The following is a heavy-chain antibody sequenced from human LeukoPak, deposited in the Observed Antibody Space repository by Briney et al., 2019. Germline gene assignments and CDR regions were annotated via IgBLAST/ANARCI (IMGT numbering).Heavy chain of an antibody. CDR2: IYTSGST. J-gene: IGHJ4*02. CDR3: ARVTTGGYYNY. D-gene: IGHD3-22*01. V-gene: IGHV4-61*02. Sequence: PSQTLSLTCSVSGGSTCSGSYYGSWIRQPAGKGLEWIGRIYTSGSTNNNPSVKSRVTMSFDASNNQFSLRLSSVTAADTAVYYCARVTTGGYYNYWGQGTLVTVSS. CDR1: GGSTCSGSYY.